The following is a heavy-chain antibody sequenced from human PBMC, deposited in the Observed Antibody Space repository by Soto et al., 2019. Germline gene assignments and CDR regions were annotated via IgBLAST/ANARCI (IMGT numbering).Heavy chain of an antibody. CDR2: MNPNSGNT. D-gene: IGHD2-2*01. V-gene: IGHV1-8*01. CDR1: GYTFTSYD. CDR3: ATHHQGEKTDRVAVPAAMAGAFDI. Sequence: ASVKVSCKASGYTFTSYDINWVRQATGQGLEWMGWMNPNSGNTGYAQKFQGRVTMTRNTSISTAYMELSSLRSEDTAVYYCATHHQGEKTDRVAVPAAMAGAFDIWGKXTMGTVS. J-gene: IGHJ3*02.